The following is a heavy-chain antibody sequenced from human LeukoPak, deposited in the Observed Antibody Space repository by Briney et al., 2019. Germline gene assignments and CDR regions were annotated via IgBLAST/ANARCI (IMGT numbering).Heavy chain of an antibody. V-gene: IGHV4-34*01. J-gene: IGHJ6*02. Sequence: PSETLSLTCAVYGGSFNGYYWSWIRQPPGKGLEWIGEINHSGSTNYNPSLKSRVTISVDTSKNQFSLKLSSVTAADTAVYYCASFPQGSGSYYYYYGMDVWGQGTTVTVSS. CDR1: GGSFNGYY. CDR3: ASFPQGSGSYYYYYGMDV. D-gene: IGHD3-10*01. CDR2: INHSGST.